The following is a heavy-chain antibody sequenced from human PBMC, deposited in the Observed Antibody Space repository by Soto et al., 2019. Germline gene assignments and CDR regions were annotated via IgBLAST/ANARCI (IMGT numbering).Heavy chain of an antibody. J-gene: IGHJ4*02. D-gene: IGHD3-22*01. CDR2: IYYSGST. V-gene: IGHV4-61*01. Sequence: QVQLQESGPGLVKPSETLSLTCTVSGGSVSSGSYYWSWIRQPPGKGLEWIGYIYYSGSTNYNPSLKSRVTISVDTSKNQFSLKLSSVTAADTAVYYCARTYYYDSSGYYFSQFDYWGQGTLVTVSS. CDR3: ARTYYYDSSGYYFSQFDY. CDR1: GGSVSSGSYY.